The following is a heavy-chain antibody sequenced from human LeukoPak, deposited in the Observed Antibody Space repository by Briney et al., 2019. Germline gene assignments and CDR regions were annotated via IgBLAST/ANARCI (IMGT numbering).Heavy chain of an antibody. Sequence: PGGSLRLSCAASGFTFSSYGMLWVRQAPGKGLEWVAFIRYDGSNRYYADSVKGRFTISRDNSKNTLYLQMNSLRAEDTAVYYCAKALRITIFGVVPPFDPWGQGTLVTVSS. CDR1: GFTFSSYG. J-gene: IGHJ5*02. CDR2: IRYDGSNR. V-gene: IGHV3-30*02. D-gene: IGHD3-3*01. CDR3: AKALRITIFGVVPPFDP.